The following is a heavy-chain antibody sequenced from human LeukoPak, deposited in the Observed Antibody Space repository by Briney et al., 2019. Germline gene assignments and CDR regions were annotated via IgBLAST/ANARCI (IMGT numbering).Heavy chain of an antibody. CDR3: ARDPELYGSGSYYNVRWFDP. J-gene: IGHJ5*02. V-gene: IGHV1-18*01. CDR1: GYTFTSYG. Sequence: ASVKVSCKASGYTFTSYGISWVRQAPGQGLEWMGWISAYNGNTNYAQKLQGRVTMTTDTSTSTAYMELRSLRSDDTAVYYCARDPELYGSGSYYNVRWFDPWGQGTLVTVSS. CDR2: ISAYNGNT. D-gene: IGHD3-10*01.